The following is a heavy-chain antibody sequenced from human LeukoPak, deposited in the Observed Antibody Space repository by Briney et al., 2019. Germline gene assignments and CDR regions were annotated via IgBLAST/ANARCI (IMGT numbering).Heavy chain of an antibody. CDR3: AARGRSGYYYGMDV. V-gene: IGHV3-66*01. Sequence: GGSLRLSRAASGFIVSNNYMSWARQAPGKGLEWVSIISSRGTTYYADSVKGRFTISRDNSQNTLYLQMNSLRAEDTAVYYCAARGRSGYYYGMDVWGQGTTVTVSS. CDR2: ISSRGTT. D-gene: IGHD1-26*01. J-gene: IGHJ6*02. CDR1: GFIVSNNY.